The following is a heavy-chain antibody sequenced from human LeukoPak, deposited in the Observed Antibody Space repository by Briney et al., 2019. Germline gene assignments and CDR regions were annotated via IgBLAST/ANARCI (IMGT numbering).Heavy chain of an antibody. V-gene: IGHV3-15*01. CDR3: ASRPIPHCDCPLDY. CDR2: IKSKSAGGTI. CDR1: GFIFSDAW. J-gene: IGHJ4*01. D-gene: IGHD2-21*02. Sequence: GGSLRLSCAASGFIFSDAWMNWVRQAPGKGLEWVGRIKSKSAGGTIDYAAPVKGRFTISRDDSQNTVYLQMNNLNTEDTAVYYCASRPIPHCDCPLDYWGHGTLVTVSS.